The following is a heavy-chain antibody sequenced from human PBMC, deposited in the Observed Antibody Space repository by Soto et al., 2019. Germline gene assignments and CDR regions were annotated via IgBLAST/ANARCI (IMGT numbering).Heavy chain of an antibody. Sequence: DVQLVESGGGSVQPGGSLSLSCAATGFTFSYYWMHWVRQAPGKGLVWVSRIHSDGSSTTDADSVKGRFTISRDNAKNARDLQMNSLRAEDTAVYYCARGQWGAFDLWGQGTMVTVAS. D-gene: IGHD1-26*01. CDR2: IHSDGSST. V-gene: IGHV3-74*01. CDR3: ARGQWGAFDL. CDR1: GFTFSYYW. J-gene: IGHJ3*01.